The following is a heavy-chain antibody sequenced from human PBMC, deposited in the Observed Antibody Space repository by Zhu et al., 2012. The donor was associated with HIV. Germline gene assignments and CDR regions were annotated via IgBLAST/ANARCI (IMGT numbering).Heavy chain of an antibody. CDR2: IYHSGST. CDR3: ASGIAVAPXIAMDV. D-gene: IGHD6-19*01. CDR1: GYSISSGYF. J-gene: IGHJ6*02. Sequence: QVQLQESGPGLVKPSETLSLTCAVSGYSISSGYFWGWIRQPPGKGLEWIGTIYHSGSTYYNPSLKSRVTISVDTSKNQFSLKLISVTAADTAVYYCASGIAVAPXIAMDVWGQGTTVTVSS. V-gene: IGHV4-38-2*01.